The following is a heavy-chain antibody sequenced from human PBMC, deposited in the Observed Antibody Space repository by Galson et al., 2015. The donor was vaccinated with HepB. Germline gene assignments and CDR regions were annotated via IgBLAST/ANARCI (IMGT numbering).Heavy chain of an antibody. CDR3: ARALITADAFDI. D-gene: IGHD3-22*01. CDR2: IYYSGRT. J-gene: IGHJ3*02. CDR1: GGSISNSRYY. Sequence: SETLSLTCSVSGGSISNSRYYWGWIHQPPGKGLEWIGSIYYSGRTYYNPSLKSRVTISVDTSKNQFSLKLSSVTAADTAVYYCARALITADAFDIWGQGTMVTVSS. V-gene: IGHV4-39*01.